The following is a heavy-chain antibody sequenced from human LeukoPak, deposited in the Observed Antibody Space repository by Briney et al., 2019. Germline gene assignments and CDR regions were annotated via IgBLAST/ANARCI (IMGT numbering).Heavy chain of an antibody. D-gene: IGHD1-26*01. CDR3: ARDKVVEPTKFDS. CDR2: IKQDGGEI. Sequence: GGSLRLSCAASGFTFSRYWMSWVRQAPGKGLEWVANIKQDGGEIYYVDSVKGRFTISRDNAKNSVYLHMNSLRAEDTAVYYCARDKVVEPTKFDSWGQGTLVTVSS. V-gene: IGHV3-7*01. J-gene: IGHJ5*01. CDR1: GFTFSRYW.